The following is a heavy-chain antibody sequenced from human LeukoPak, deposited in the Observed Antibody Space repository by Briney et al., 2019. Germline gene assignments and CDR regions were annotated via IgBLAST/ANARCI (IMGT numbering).Heavy chain of an antibody. CDR3: ARDRSGGWVNIRDY. D-gene: IGHD1-14*01. Sequence: ASVKVSCKASGYNFGSYAITWVRQAPGQGLEWMGWISPYNGNTNYAQKLQGRVTMTTDTSTSTAYMELRSLRSDDTAVYYCARDRSGGWVNIRDYWGQGTLVTVSS. CDR1: GYNFGSYA. V-gene: IGHV1-18*01. J-gene: IGHJ4*02. CDR2: ISPYNGNT.